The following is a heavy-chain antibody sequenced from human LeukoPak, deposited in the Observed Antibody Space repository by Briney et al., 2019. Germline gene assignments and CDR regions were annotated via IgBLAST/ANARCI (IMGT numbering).Heavy chain of an antibody. J-gene: IGHJ4*02. CDR1: GFTFSNYW. D-gene: IGHD4-17*01. Sequence: TGRSLRLSCAASGFTFSNYWMHWVRQAPGKGLVWVSPIKTDGTITGYADAVKGRFTISRDNAKKKVYMQMNNLTTEDKAVYYCIRDRTVISLFDYWGQGSLVPVSS. CDR2: IKTDGTIT. V-gene: IGHV3-74*01. CDR3: IRDRTVISLFDY.